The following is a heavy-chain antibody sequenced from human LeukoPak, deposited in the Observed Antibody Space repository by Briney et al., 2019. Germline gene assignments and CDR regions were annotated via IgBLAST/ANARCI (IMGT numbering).Heavy chain of an antibody. CDR2: IIPIFGTA. D-gene: IGHD3-10*01. J-gene: IGHJ4*02. V-gene: IGHV1-69*13. Sequence: GASVKVSCKASGGTFSSYAISWVRQAPGQGLGWMGGIIPIFGTANYAQKFQGRVTITADESTSTAYMELSSLRSEDTAVYYCARGYYGSGSYNGYWGQGTLVTVSS. CDR1: GGTFSSYA. CDR3: ARGYYGSGSYNGY.